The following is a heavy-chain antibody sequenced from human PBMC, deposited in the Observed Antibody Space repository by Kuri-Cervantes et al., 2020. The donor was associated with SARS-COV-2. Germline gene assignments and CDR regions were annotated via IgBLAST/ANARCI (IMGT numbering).Heavy chain of an antibody. J-gene: IGHJ4*02. CDR2: ISGSGGST. Sequence: GGSLRLSCAASGFTFSSYAMSWVRQAPGKGLEWVSAISGSGGSTYYADSVKGRFTISRDNSKNTLYLQMNSLRGDDTAVYYCAKDLYESGGYTWAYWGQGTRVTVSS. CDR1: GFTFSSYA. D-gene: IGHD3-22*01. CDR3: AKDLYESGGYTWAY. V-gene: IGHV3-23*01.